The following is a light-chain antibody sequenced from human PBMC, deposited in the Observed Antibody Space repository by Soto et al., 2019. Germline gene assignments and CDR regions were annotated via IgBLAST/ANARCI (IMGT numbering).Light chain of an antibody. CDR2: GAF. Sequence: EIVLTQSPVALALSAWVXDTFYCSASQSVSSNYLAWYQQKPGQAPRLLIYGAFKRATGIPDRFSGSGSGTDFTLTISRMEPEDFAVYCCQQYGSSPRTFGQGTKVDIK. CDR3: QQYGSSPRT. J-gene: IGKJ1*01. CDR1: QSVSSNY. V-gene: IGKV3-20*01.